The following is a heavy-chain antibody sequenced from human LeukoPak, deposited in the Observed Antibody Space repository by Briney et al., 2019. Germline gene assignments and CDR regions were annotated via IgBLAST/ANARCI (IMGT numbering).Heavy chain of an antibody. D-gene: IGHD3-22*01. CDR3: ARDRDYYDSSGLNWFDP. CDR1: GFTFSSYG. CDR2: IRYDGSNK. Sequence: GGSLRLSCAASGFTFSSYGMHWVRQAPGKGLEWVAFIRYDGSNKYYADSVKGRFTISRDNAKNSLYLQMNSLRAEDTAVYYCARDRDYYDSSGLNWFDPWGQGTLVTVSS. J-gene: IGHJ5*02. V-gene: IGHV3-30*02.